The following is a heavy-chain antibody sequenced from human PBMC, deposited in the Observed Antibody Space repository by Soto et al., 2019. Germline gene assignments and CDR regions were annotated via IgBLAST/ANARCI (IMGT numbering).Heavy chain of an antibody. CDR2: INAGNGNT. CDR3: ARGIAVAEAFDI. D-gene: IGHD6-19*01. Sequence: ASVKVSCKASGYTFTSYAMHWVRQAPGQRLEWMGWINAGNGNTKYSQKFQGRVTITRDTSASTAYMERSRLRAEDTAVYYCARGIAVAEAFDIWGQGTMVTVSS. V-gene: IGHV1-3*01. J-gene: IGHJ3*02. CDR1: GYTFTSYA.